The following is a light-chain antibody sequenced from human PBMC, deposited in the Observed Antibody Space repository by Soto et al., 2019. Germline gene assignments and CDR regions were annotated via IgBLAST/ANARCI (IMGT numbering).Light chain of an antibody. CDR3: QSYDSSLSGVV. Sequence: QYVLTQPPSVSGAPGQRVTISCTGSSSNIGAGYDVHWYQQLPGTAPKLLIYNNNNRPSGVPDRFSGSKSGTSASLAITGLQAEDEADYYCQSYDSSLSGVVFGGGTKLTVL. CDR2: NNN. V-gene: IGLV1-40*01. CDR1: SSNIGAGYD. J-gene: IGLJ2*01.